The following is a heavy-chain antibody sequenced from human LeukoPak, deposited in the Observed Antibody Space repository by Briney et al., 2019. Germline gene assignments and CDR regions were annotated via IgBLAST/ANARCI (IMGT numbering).Heavy chain of an antibody. D-gene: IGHD6-13*01. CDR3: ARDGIAAAVGWFDS. CDR1: GFTFSSYT. J-gene: IGHJ5*01. CDR2: ISYDGSNK. V-gene: IGHV3-30-3*01. Sequence: GGSLRLSCAASGFTFSSYTMYWVRQAPRKRLQWVAVISYDGSNKYYADSVKGRFTISRDNSKNTLYLQMNSLRAEDTAVYYCARDGIAAAVGWFDSWGQGTLVTVSS.